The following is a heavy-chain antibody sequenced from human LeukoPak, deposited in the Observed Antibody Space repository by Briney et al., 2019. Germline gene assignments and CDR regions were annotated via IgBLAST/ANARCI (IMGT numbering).Heavy chain of an antibody. CDR3: ARGGSDYFNYEYPS. V-gene: IGHV3-49*04. J-gene: IGHJ5*02. D-gene: IGHD4-11*01. CDR2: IRSKLYGGAA. CDR1: GFTFGEYA. Sequence: GGSLRLSCAASGFTFGEYALSWVRQAPGRGLEWIGFIRSKLYGGAAAYAASVKGRFIFSRDDSKSIAYLQMNSLKIADTAVYYCARGGSDYFNYEYPSWGQGTLVIVSS.